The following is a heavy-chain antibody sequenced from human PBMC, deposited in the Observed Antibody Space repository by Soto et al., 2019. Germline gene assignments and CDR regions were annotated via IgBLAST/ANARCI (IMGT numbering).Heavy chain of an antibody. CDR2: ISGSGGST. V-gene: IGHV3-23*01. D-gene: IGHD5-18*01. Sequence: EVQLLESGGGLVQPGGSLRLSCAASGFTFSSYAMSWVRQAPGKGLEWVSAISGSGGSTYYADSVKGRFTISRDNSKNTLYLHMNSLRAEDTAVYYCAKGGGYSFDPYYYYGMDVWGQGTTVTVSS. J-gene: IGHJ6*02. CDR1: GFTFSSYA. CDR3: AKGGGYSFDPYYYYGMDV.